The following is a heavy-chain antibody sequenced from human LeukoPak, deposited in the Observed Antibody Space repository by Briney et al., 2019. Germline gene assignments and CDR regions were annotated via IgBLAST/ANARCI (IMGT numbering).Heavy chain of an antibody. CDR2: TYYRSKWYN. CDR1: GDSVSSNSAA. V-gene: IGHV6-1*01. CDR3: ARGLGRMRVNAFDI. Sequence: SQTLSLTCAISGDSVSSNSAAWNWIKQSPSRGLEWLGRTYYRSKWYNDYAVSVKSRITINPDTSKNQFSLQLNSVTPEDTAVYYCARGLGRMRVNAFDIWGQGTMVTVSS. D-gene: IGHD7-27*01. J-gene: IGHJ3*02.